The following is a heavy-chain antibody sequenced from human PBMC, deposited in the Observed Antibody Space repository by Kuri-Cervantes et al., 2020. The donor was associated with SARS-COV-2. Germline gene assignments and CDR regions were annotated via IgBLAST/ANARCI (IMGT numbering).Heavy chain of an antibody. D-gene: IGHD4-23*01. CDR3: ARDPSAVVTPPDSDAFDI. V-gene: IGHV4-34*01. CDR2: IYHSGST. J-gene: IGHJ3*02. CDR1: GGSFSGYY. Sequence: GSLRLSCAVYGGSFSGYYWSWIRQPPGKGLEWIGSIYHSGSTYYNPSLKSRVTISVDTSKNQFSLKLSSVTAADTAVYYCARDPSAVVTPPDSDAFDIWGQGTMVTVSS.